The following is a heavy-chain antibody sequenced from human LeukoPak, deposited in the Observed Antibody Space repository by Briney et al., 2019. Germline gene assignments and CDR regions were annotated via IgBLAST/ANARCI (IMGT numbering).Heavy chain of an antibody. CDR2: ISSISSII. CDR1: GFTVSSNY. J-gene: IGHJ4*02. V-gene: IGHV3-48*01. Sequence: GGSLRLSCAASGFTVSSNYMSCVRQAPGKGLEWVSYISSISSIIYYADSVKGRFTISRDNARSSLYLQMNSLRAEDTAVYYCARSRPGTEAGQPNFDYWGQGTLVTVSS. CDR3: ARSRPGTEAGQPNFDY. D-gene: IGHD6-13*01.